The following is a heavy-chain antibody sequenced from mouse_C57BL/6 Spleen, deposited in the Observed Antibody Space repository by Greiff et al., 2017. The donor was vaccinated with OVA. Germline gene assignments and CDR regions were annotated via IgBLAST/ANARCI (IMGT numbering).Heavy chain of an antibody. V-gene: IGHV3-6*01. CDR2: ISYDGSN. Sequence: EVQLVESGPGLVKPSQSLSLTCSVTGYSITSGYYWNWIRQFPGNKLEWMGYISYDGSNNYNPSLKNRISITRDTSKNQFFLKLNSVTTEDTATYYCARDSNFDWYFDVWGTGTTVTVSS. J-gene: IGHJ1*03. D-gene: IGHD2-5*01. CDR3: ARDSNFDWYFDV. CDR1: GYSITSGYY.